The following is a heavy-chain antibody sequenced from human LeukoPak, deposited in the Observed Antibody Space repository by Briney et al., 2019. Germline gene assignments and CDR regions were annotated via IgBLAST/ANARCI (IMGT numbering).Heavy chain of an antibody. Sequence: GGSLRLSCAASGFTFSSYWMHWVRQAPGKRLVCVSRIKSDGSTTNYADSVKGRFTISRDNAENTLYLQMNSLRVEDTAVYYCTRRVSTTRWFDPWGQGTLVTVSS. CDR1: GFTFSSYW. V-gene: IGHV3-74*01. CDR3: TRRVSTTRWFDP. CDR2: IKSDGSTT. J-gene: IGHJ5*02. D-gene: IGHD2-15*01.